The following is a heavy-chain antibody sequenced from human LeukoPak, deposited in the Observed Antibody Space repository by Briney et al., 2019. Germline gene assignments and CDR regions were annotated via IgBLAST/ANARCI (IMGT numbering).Heavy chain of an antibody. CDR1: GDSISSSSSY. J-gene: IGHJ4*02. V-gene: IGHV4-39*07. CDR3: ARDNIAVAGTDFDY. CDR2: IYYSGST. D-gene: IGHD6-19*01. Sequence: SETLSLTCTVSGDSISSSSSYWGWIRQPPGEGLEWIGSIYYSGSTYYNPSLKSRVTILVDTSKNQFSLRLSSVTAADTAVYYCARDNIAVAGTDFDYWGQGTLVTVSS.